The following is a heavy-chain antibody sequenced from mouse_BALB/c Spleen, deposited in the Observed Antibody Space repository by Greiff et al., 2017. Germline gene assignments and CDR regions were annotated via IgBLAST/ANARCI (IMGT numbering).Heavy chain of an antibody. Sequence: EVHLVESGGGLVKPGGSLKLSCAASGFTFSSYAMSWVRQTPEKRLEWVASISSGGSTYYPDSVKGRFTISRDNARNILYLQMSSLRSEDTAMYYCARGGKEAMDYWGQGTSVTVSS. CDR1: GFTFSSYA. CDR2: ISSGGST. J-gene: IGHJ4*01. V-gene: IGHV5-6-5*01. CDR3: ARGGKEAMDY. D-gene: IGHD2-1*01.